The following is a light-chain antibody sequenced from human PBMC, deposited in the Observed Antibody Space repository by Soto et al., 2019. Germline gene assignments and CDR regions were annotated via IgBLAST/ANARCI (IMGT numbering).Light chain of an antibody. V-gene: IGLV1-44*01. CDR2: INN. CDR1: SSNIGTNT. CDR3: AAWDDTLDGVV. Sequence: QSVLTQPPSASGTPGQRVTISCSGSSSNIGTNTVNWYQQLPGTAPKLLIYINNQRPSGVPDRFSGSKSGTSASLAISGLQPEDEADYSCAAWDDTLDGVVFGGGTKVTVL. J-gene: IGLJ2*01.